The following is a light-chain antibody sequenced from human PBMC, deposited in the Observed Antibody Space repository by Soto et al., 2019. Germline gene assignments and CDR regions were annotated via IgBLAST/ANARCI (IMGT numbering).Light chain of an antibody. V-gene: IGLV2-14*01. CDR1: TSDVGRYNY. J-gene: IGLJ2*01. CDR2: EVS. CDR3: SSYTTISTLV. Sequence: QSALTQPASVSGSPGQSITISCTGTTSDVGRYNYVSWYQQHPGKAPKLIISEVSTRPSGVSVRFSGSKSGNTASLTISGLQPEDEADYYCSSYTTISTLVFGGGTKLTVL.